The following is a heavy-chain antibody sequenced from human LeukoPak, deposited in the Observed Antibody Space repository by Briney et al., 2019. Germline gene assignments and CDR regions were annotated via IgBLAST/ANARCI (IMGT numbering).Heavy chain of an antibody. Sequence: GGSLRLSCAASGFTFSSYWMSWVRQAPGKGLEWVANIKQDGSEKYYVDSVKGRFTISRDNAKNSLYLQMNSLRAEDTAVYYCARAAPRTIRFLEWLFARSYYYYMDVWGKGTTVTVSS. D-gene: IGHD3-3*01. V-gene: IGHV3-7*01. CDR3: ARAAPRTIRFLEWLFARSYYYYMDV. CDR2: IKQDGSEK. CDR1: GFTFSSYW. J-gene: IGHJ6*03.